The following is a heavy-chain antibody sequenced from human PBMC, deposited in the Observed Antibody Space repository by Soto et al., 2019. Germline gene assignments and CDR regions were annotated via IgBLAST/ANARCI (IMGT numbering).Heavy chain of an antibody. Sequence: SVKVSCKASGGTFSSYAISWVRQAPGQGLEWMGGIIPIFGTANYAQKFQGRVTITVDESTSTAYMELSSLRSEDTAVYYCASSYPCSGGSCYPPLFSSQPYWGQGTLVTVSS. CDR1: GGTFSSYA. V-gene: IGHV1-69*13. D-gene: IGHD2-15*01. CDR2: IIPIFGTA. J-gene: IGHJ4*02. CDR3: ASSYPCSGGSCYPPLFSSQPY.